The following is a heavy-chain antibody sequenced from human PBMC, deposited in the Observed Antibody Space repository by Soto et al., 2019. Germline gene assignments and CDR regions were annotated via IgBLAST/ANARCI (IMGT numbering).Heavy chain of an antibody. CDR1: GGSISSGGYY. D-gene: IGHD3-3*01. CDR3: AIEVRFLEWLSSSSPFWFDP. V-gene: IGHV4-31*03. J-gene: IGHJ5*02. Sequence: QVQLQESGPGLVKPSQTLSLTCTVSGGSISSGGYYWSWIRQHPGKGLEWIGYIYYSGSTYYNPSLKSRVTISVDTSKSHFYLKLSSVTAADTAVYYCAIEVRFLEWLSSSSPFWFDPWGQGTLVTVSS. CDR2: IYYSGST.